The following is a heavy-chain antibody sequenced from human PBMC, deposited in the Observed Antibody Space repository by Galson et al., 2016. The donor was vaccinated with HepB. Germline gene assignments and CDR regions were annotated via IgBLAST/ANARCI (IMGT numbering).Heavy chain of an antibody. CDR1: GASINSDYW. J-gene: IGHJ6*02. CDR3: ARDGGLAGAVFGGFGMDV. Sequence: CAVSGASINSDYWWSWVRQYPGEGLAWIGEISHGGTTNYLPSLKHRATISVNRSTNHFSLTLTSVTVADTAVSYCARDGGLAGAVFGGFGMDVWGQGTTVTVS. D-gene: IGHD1-26*01. CDR2: ISHGGTT. V-gene: IGHV4-4*02.